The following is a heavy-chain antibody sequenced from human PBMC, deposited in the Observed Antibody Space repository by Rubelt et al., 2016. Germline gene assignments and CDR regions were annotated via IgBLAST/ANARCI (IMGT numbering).Heavy chain of an antibody. D-gene: IGHD3-22*01. CDR2: IYYSGRT. V-gene: IGHV4-39*01. CDR3: ARPAGPSYYYYFDY. Sequence: QLQLQESGPGLVKPSETLSVTCTVSGDSISRRDFYWGWIRQPPGKGLEWIGTIYYSGRTYYNPSLRSRVTLSVTASKKPSKTRFSRGLNSVPAADSAVYDWARPAGPSYYYYFDYWGQGILVTVSS. CDR1: GDSISRRDFY. J-gene: IGHJ4*02.